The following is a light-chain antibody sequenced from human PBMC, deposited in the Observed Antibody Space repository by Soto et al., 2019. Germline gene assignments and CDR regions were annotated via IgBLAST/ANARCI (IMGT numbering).Light chain of an antibody. CDR1: SSNIGAGYD. J-gene: IGLJ2*01. Sequence: QSVLTQPPSVSGAPGQRVTISCTASSSNIGAGYDVHWYQQLPGTAPKLLIYGNSNRPSGVPDRFSGSKSCTLASLAITGLQAEDEADYYCQSYGRRRSGWVFGRGTKLTVL. CDR3: QSYGRRRSGWV. CDR2: GNS. V-gene: IGLV1-40*01.